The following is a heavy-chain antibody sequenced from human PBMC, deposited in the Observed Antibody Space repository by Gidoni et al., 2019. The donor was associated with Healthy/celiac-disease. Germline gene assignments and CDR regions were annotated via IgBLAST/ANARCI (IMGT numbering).Heavy chain of an antibody. CDR3: ARDSGFWPSEP. Sequence: EVQLVESGGGLVKPGGSVRLSCAASGFTFSSYSMNWVRPAPGKGLEWCSSISSSSSYIYYADSVKGRFTISRDNAKNSLYLQMNSLRAEDTAVYYCARDSGFWPSEPWGQGTLVTVSS. CDR1: GFTFSSYS. J-gene: IGHJ5*02. V-gene: IGHV3-21*01. CDR2: ISSSSSYI. D-gene: IGHD3-10*01.